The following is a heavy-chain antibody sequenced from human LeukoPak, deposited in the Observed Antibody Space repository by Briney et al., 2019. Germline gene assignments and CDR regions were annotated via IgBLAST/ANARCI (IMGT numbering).Heavy chain of an antibody. V-gene: IGHV1-2*02. CDR3: ARETNDFWSGFDY. Sequence: ASVKVSCKASGYTFTGYYMHWVRQAPGQGLEWMGWINPNSGGTNYAQKFQGRVTMTRDTSISTAYMELSRPRSDDTAVYYCARETNDFWSGFDYWGQGTLVTVSS. CDR1: GYTFTGYY. J-gene: IGHJ4*02. CDR2: INPNSGGT. D-gene: IGHD3-3*01.